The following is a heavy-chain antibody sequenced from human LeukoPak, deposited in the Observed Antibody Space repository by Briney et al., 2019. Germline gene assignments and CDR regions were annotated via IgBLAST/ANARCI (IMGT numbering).Heavy chain of an antibody. CDR3: AREGPPADY. CDR1: GFTFSTSD. CDR2: ISSSSSYR. V-gene: IGHV3-21*01. J-gene: IGHJ4*02. Sequence: GGSLRLXCAASGFTFSTSDMTWVRQAPGKGLEWVSSISSSSSYRYYADSVKGRFTISRDNAKNSLYLQMNSLRAEDTDVYYCAREGPPADYWGQGTLVTVSS.